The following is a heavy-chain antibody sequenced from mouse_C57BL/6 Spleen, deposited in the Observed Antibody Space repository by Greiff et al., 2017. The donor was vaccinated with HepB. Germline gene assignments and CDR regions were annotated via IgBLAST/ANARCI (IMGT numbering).Heavy chain of an antibody. CDR2: IDPSDSET. D-gene: IGHD1-1*01. Sequence: QVQLKESGAELVRPGSSVKLSCKASGYTFTSYWMHWVKQRPIQGLEWIGNIDPSDSETHYNQKFKDKATLTVDKSSSTAYMQLSSLTSEDSAVYYCARSYYGRGYAMDYWGQGTSVTVSS. V-gene: IGHV1-52*01. CDR3: ARSYYGRGYAMDY. CDR1: GYTFTSYW. J-gene: IGHJ4*01.